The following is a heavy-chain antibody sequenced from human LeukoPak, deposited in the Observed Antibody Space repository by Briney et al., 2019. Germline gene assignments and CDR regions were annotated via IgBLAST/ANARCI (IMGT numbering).Heavy chain of an antibody. V-gene: IGHV4-59*01. CDR2: IYYSGST. J-gene: IGHJ3*02. Sequence: SETLSLTCTVSGGSISSYYWSWIRQPPGKGLEWIGYIYYSGSTNYNPSLKSRVTISVDTSKNQFSLKLSSVTAAGTAVYYCARSYYSAAAFDIWGQGTMVTVSS. D-gene: IGHD4-11*01. CDR1: GGSISSYY. CDR3: ARSYYSAAAFDI.